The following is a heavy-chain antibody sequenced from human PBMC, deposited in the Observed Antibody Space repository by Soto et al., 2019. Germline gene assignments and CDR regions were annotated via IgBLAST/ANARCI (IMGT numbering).Heavy chain of an antibody. CDR1: GGSIGGVGYS. Sequence: LSLTCXVSGGSIGGVGYSWSWIRQPPGGGLEWIGYMYHSGTFLKSPSLKTRLTMSLDMSKNQFSLTLNSMTAADTAVYYCARAQFYSGSGNYNNLMFDAWGQGIQVTVSS. D-gene: IGHD3-10*01. CDR2: MYHSGTF. CDR3: ARAQFYSGSGNYNNLMFDA. J-gene: IGHJ5*02. V-gene: IGHV4-30-2*01.